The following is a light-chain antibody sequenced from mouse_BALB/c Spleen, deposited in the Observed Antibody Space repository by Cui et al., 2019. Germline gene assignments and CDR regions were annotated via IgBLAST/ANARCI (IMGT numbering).Light chain of an antibody. V-gene: IGKV4-55*01. CDR1: SSVSY. CDR2: DTS. CDR3: QQWSSYTLT. Sequence: QIVLTQSPAIMSASPGEKVTMTCSASSSVSYMYWYQQKPGSSPRLLIYDTSNLASGVPVRFSGSGSGTSYSLTISRMEAEDAATYYCQQWSSYTLTFGAGTKLELK. J-gene: IGKJ5*01.